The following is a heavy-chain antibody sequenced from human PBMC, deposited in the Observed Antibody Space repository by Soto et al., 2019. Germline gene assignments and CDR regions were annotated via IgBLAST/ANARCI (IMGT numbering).Heavy chain of an antibody. CDR3: AKGLVVRGVIRNFDY. V-gene: IGHV3-23*01. CDR2: ISGSGGST. D-gene: IGHD3-10*01. Sequence: GGSLRLSCAASGFTFSSYAMSWVRQAPGKGLEWVSAISGSGGSTYYADSVKGRFTIPRDNSKNTLYLQMNSLRAEDTAVYYCAKGLVVRGVIRNFDYWGQGTLVTVSS. CDR1: GFTFSSYA. J-gene: IGHJ4*02.